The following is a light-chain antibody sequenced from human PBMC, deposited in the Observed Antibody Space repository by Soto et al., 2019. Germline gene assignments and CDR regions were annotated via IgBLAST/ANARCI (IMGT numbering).Light chain of an antibody. CDR3: GSFTTSRIWV. V-gene: IGLV2-14*01. CDR1: SSDFGGYKY. Sequence: QSALTQPASVSGSLGQSITISCTGSSSDFGGYKYVSWYQQHPGKAPKLMLYEVNNRPSGVSNRFSGSKSGNTASLTISGLQVEDEAEYFCGSFTTSRIWVFGGGTKLTVL. J-gene: IGLJ3*02. CDR2: EVN.